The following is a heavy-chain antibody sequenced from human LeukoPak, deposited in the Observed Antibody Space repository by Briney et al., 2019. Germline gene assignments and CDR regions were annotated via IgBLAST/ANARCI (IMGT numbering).Heavy chain of an antibody. CDR1: GDSISSGSYY. D-gene: IGHD1-26*01. V-gene: IGHV4-61*02. CDR2: IYTSGST. Sequence: SETLSLTCTVPGDSISSGSYYSSWIRQPAGKGLEWIGRIYTSGSTNYNPSLKSRVTISVDTSKNQFSLKLSSVTAADTAFYYCARYIVSYPHDAFDIWGQGTMVTVSS. J-gene: IGHJ3*02. CDR3: ARYIVSYPHDAFDI.